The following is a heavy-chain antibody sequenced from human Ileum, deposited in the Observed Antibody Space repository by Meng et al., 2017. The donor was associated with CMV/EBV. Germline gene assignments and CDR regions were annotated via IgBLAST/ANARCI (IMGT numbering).Heavy chain of an antibody. J-gene: IGHJ3*01. V-gene: IGHV3-23*01. CDR2: ISNRGTNT. CDR3: AKEGQASR. CDR1: GFTFSIYA. Sequence: SCAVSGFTFSIYAMTWVRQAPGKGLEWVSTISNRGTNTYYADSVKGRFTISRDNSKNTLYLQMNSLRVEDMAIYYCAKEGQASRWGQETMVTVSS.